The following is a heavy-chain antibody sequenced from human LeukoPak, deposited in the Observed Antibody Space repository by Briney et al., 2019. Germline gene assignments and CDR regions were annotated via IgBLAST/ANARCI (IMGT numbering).Heavy chain of an antibody. J-gene: IGHJ4*02. CDR1: GFTFSSYW. CDR3: ASGGRYSSGWYGYYFDY. Sequence: GGSLRLSCAASGFTFSSYWMHWVRQAPGKGLVWVSRINSDGSSTSYADSVKGRFTISRDSAKNTLYLQMNSLRAEDTAVYYCASGGRYSSGWYGYYFDYWGQGTLVTVSS. CDR2: INSDGSST. D-gene: IGHD6-19*01. V-gene: IGHV3-74*01.